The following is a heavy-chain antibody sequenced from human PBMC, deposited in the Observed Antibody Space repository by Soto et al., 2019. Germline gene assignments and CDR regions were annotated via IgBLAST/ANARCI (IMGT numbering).Heavy chain of an antibody. Sequence: NPGGSLRLSCAGSGFIFSSYAMNWVRQAPGKGLEWVSSISRSSSYIYYADSVRGRFTISRDNAKNTLHLQMNSLRDEDTAVYYCARECVDTVTSITIPFDYWGQGALVTVSS. CDR2: ISRSSSYI. CDR3: ARECVDTVTSITIPFDY. CDR1: GFIFSSYA. J-gene: IGHJ4*02. V-gene: IGHV3-21*01. D-gene: IGHD5-12*01.